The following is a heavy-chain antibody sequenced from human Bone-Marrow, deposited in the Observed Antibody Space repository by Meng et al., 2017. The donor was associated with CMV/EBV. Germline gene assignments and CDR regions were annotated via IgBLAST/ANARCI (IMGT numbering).Heavy chain of an antibody. Sequence: GGSLRLSCAASGFTFSDYYMSWIRQAPGKGLEWVSYISSSGSTIYYADSVKGRFTISRDNAKNSLYLQMNSLRAEDTAVYYCARLIGYCSSTSCYHYYSMDVWGQGTTVTVS. CDR3: ARLIGYCSSTSCYHYYSMDV. CDR1: GFTFSDYY. D-gene: IGHD2-2*01. V-gene: IGHV3-11*04. CDR2: ISSSGSTI. J-gene: IGHJ6*02.